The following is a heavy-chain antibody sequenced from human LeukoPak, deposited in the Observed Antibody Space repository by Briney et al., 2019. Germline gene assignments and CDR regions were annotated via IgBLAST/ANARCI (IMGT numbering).Heavy chain of an antibody. CDR1: GYTFTSYY. CDR2: INPSGGST. V-gene: IGHV1-46*01. D-gene: IGHD1-26*01. CDR3: ARDQRYSGSYYDGRTYYFDY. Sequence: AASVKVPCKASGYTFTSYYMHWVRQAPGQGLEWMGIINPSGGSTSYAQKFQGRVTMTRDTSTSTVYMELSSLRSEDTAVYYCARDQRYSGSYYDGRTYYFDYWGQGTLVTVSS. J-gene: IGHJ4*02.